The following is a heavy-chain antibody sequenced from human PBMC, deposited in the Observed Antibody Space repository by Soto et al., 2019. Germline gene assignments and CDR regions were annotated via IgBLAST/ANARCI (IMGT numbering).Heavy chain of an antibody. CDR1: GGSFSGYY. J-gene: IGHJ5*02. CDR2: IDHSGYT. D-gene: IGHD3-3*01. CDR3: ARVRDWFQP. Sequence: PSETLSRTCAVYGGSFSGYYWNWIRQPPGKGLEWIGEIDHSGYTNYNPSLKSRVTISVDTSKNQFSLRLTSVTAADTAVYYCARVRDWFQPWGQGTLVTVS. V-gene: IGHV4-34*01.